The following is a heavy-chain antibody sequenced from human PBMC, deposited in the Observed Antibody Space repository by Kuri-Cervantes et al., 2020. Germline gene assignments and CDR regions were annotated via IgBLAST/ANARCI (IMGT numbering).Heavy chain of an antibody. V-gene: IGHV3-30*02. D-gene: IGHD6-6*01. Sequence: GESLKISCEASGFTFSSYGMHWVRQAPGKGLEWVAFIWYDGGNKYYADSVKGRFTISRDNSKNTLYLRMNSLRAEDTAVYYCARDSDSSSYQPPYFDYWGQGTLVTVSS. CDR1: GFTFSSYG. J-gene: IGHJ4*02. CDR2: IWYDGGNK. CDR3: ARDSDSSSYQPPYFDY.